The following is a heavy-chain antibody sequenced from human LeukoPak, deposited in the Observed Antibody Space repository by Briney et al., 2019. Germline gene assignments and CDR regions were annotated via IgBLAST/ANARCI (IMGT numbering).Heavy chain of an antibody. CDR2: ITSDGENT. V-gene: IGHV3-64D*06. D-gene: IGHD3-10*01. CDR3: VKGRYGTGWDF. CDR1: GXSFSTHN. J-gene: IGHJ4*02. Sequence: GGSQRLSCSASGXSFSTHNMHWVRQAPGKGLEFVSGITSDGENTDYLDFVKGRFTITRDNSKNTLYLHMTSLRPEDTAVYFCVKGRYGTGWDFWGPGTLVIVSS.